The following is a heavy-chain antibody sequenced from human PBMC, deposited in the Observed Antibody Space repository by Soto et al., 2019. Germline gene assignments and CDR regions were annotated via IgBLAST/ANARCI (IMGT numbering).Heavy chain of an antibody. D-gene: IGHD3-3*01. V-gene: IGHV1-69*04. CDR3: AREFWSGYYFNYYGMDV. Sequence: SVKVSCKASGGTFSSYTISWMRQAPGQGLEWMGRIIPILGIANYAQKFQGRVTMTRDTSTSTVYMELSSLRSEDTAVYYCAREFWSGYYFNYYGMDVWGQGTTVTVSS. CDR1: GGTFSSYT. J-gene: IGHJ6*02. CDR2: IIPILGIA.